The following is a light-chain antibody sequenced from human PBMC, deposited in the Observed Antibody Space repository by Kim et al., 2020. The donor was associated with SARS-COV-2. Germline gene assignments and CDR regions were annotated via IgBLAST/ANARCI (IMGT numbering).Light chain of an antibody. CDR3: SSYTISSAWV. CDR2: DVS. Sequence: GQSITNSCTGNSNDVSPYNYVSWYQQHPGKAPNLMIYDVSQRPSGISNRFSGSKSGNTASLTISGLQAEDEADYYCSSYTISSAWVFGGGTQLTVL. V-gene: IGLV2-14*04. J-gene: IGLJ3*02. CDR1: SNDVSPYNY.